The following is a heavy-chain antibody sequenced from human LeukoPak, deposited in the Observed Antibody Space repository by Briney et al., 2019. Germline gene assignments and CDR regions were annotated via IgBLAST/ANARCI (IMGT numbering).Heavy chain of an antibody. CDR2: IDSNGGGA. D-gene: IGHD6-13*01. J-gene: IGHJ4*02. V-gene: IGHV3-74*03. Sequence: GGSLRLSCATSGFTFNIYWMQWVRQVPGKGLVWVSRIDSNGGGATYANSVKGRFTTSRDNGNNTMYLQMNSLRAEDTAIYYCARAKYSSRWSLDYWGQGALVTVSS. CDR1: GFTFNIYW. CDR3: ARAKYSSRWSLDY.